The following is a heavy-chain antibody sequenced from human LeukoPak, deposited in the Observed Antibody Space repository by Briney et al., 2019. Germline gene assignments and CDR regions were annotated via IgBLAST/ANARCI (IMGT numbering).Heavy chain of an antibody. D-gene: IGHD1/OR15-1a*01. J-gene: IGHJ4*02. Sequence: SETLSLTCTVSGGSISSGDYYWSWIRQPPGKGLEWIGYIYYSGSIYYNPSLKSRVTISVDTSKNQFSLKLSSVTAADTAVYYCARVIGTVSYYFDYWGQGTLVTVSS. CDR2: IYYSGSI. CDR1: GGSISSGDYY. CDR3: ARVIGTVSYYFDY. V-gene: IGHV4-30-4*08.